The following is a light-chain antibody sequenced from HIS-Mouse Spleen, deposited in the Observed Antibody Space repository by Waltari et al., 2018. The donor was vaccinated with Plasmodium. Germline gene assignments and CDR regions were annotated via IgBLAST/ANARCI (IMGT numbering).Light chain of an antibody. V-gene: IGKV3-20*01. J-gene: IGKJ1*01. CDR3: QQYGSSSWT. Sequence: IVLTPSPGTLSLSPGESTTPSCRASQSVSSSYLAWYQQKPGQAPRLLIYGASSRATGIPDRFSGSGSGTDFTLTISRLEPEDFAVYYCQQYGSSSWTFGQGTKVEIK. CDR2: GAS. CDR1: QSVSSSY.